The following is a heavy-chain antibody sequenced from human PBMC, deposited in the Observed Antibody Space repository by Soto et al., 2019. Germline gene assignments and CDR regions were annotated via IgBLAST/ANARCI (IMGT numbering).Heavy chain of an antibody. J-gene: IGHJ4*02. D-gene: IGHD2-21*02. CDR1: GYSFTSYW. CDR2: IYPGDSDA. V-gene: IGHV5-51*07. Sequence: GESLKISCKGSGYSFTSYWIGWVHQMPGKGLEWMAMIYPGDSDAGYSPSFQGQVTISADKSISTAYLQWSSLKASDTAMYYCERFGDASFDYWGQGTLVTVSS. CDR3: ERFGDASFDY.